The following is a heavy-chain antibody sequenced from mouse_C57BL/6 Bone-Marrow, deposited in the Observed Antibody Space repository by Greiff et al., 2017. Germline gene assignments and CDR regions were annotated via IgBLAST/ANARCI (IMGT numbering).Heavy chain of an antibody. J-gene: IGHJ2*01. V-gene: IGHV5-16*01. D-gene: IGHD2-1*01. CDR3: ARVGYDGNHYLDY. CDR2: INYDGSST. CDR1: GFTFSDYY. Sequence: EVKLVESEGGLVQPGSSMKLSCTASGFTFSDYYMAWVRQVPEKGLEWVANINYDGSSTYYLDSLKSRFIISRDNAKNILYLQMISLKSEDTATYYCARVGYDGNHYLDYWGQGTTLTVSS.